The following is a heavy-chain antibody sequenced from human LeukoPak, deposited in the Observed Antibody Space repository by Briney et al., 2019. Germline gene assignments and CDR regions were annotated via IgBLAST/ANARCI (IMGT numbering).Heavy chain of an antibody. Sequence: PGGSLRLSCAASGFTFSSYAMSWVRQAPGQGLEWVSAISASGGTAYYADSVKGRFTISRDNSKNTLYLQMSSLRAGDTAVYYCASHYASGGVVTYYFDYWGQGTLVTVSS. CDR2: ISASGGTA. CDR3: ASHYASGGVVTYYFDY. V-gene: IGHV3-23*01. J-gene: IGHJ4*02. D-gene: IGHD3-16*01. CDR1: GFTFSSYA.